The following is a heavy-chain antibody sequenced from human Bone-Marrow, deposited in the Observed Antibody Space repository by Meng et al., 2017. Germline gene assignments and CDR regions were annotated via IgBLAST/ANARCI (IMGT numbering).Heavy chain of an antibody. CDR1: GYTFTSYG. J-gene: IGHJ6*02. Sequence: ASVKVSCKASGYTFTSYGISWVRQAPGQGLEWMGWISAYNGNTNYAQKLQGRVTVTTDTSTSTAYMELRSLRSDDTAVYYCARDIQYYYYGMDVWGQGTTVTVSS. CDR2: ISAYNGNT. CDR3: ARDIQYYYYGMDV. V-gene: IGHV1-18*01. D-gene: IGHD2-21*01.